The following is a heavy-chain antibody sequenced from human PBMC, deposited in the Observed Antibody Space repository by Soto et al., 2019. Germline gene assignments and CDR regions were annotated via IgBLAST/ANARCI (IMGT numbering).Heavy chain of an antibody. CDR1: GFTFSSYS. J-gene: IGHJ4*02. D-gene: IGHD3-10*01. CDR2: ISSSSSYI. CDR3: ARDPNYYGSGSYEDY. V-gene: IGHV3-21*01. Sequence: EVQLVESGGGLVKPGGSLRLYCAASGFTFSSYSMNWVRQAPGKGLEWVSSISSSSSYIYYADSVKGRFTISRDNAKNSLYLQMNSLRAEDTAVYYCARDPNYYGSGSYEDYWGQGTLVTVSS.